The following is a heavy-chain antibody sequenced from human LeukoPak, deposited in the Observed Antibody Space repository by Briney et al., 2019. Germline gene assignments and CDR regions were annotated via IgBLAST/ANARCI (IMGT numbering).Heavy chain of an antibody. V-gene: IGHV1-69*05. CDR2: IIPIFGTA. Sequence: SVKVSCKASGGTFSSYAISWVRQAPGQGLEWMGGIIPIFGTANYAQKFQGRVTITTDESTSTAHMELSSLRSEDTAVYYCARGSLMRYSSSSGYYFDYWGQGTLVTVSS. CDR3: ARGSLMRYSSSSGYYFDY. CDR1: GGTFSSYA. D-gene: IGHD6-6*01. J-gene: IGHJ4*02.